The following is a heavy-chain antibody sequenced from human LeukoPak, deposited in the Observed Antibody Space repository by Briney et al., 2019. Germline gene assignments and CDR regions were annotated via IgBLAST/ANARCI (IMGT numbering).Heavy chain of an antibody. Sequence: GASVKVSCKASGYTFTGYYMHWVRQAPGQGLEWMGRINPNSGGTNYAQKFQGRVTMTRDTSNSTAYMELSRLRSDDTAVYYCARDRAPAAIFGTYYYGMDVWGQGTTVTVSS. V-gene: IGHV1-2*06. CDR1: GYTFTGYY. CDR2: INPNSGGT. CDR3: ARDRAPAAIFGTYYYGMDV. J-gene: IGHJ6*02. D-gene: IGHD2-2*01.